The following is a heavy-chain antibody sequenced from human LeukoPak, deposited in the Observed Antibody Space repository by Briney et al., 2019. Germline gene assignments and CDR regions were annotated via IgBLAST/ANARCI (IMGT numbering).Heavy chain of an antibody. CDR2: INPNSGGT. CDR1: GYTFTGYY. D-gene: IGHD3-10*01. V-gene: IGHV1-2*02. Sequence: ASVKVSCKASGYTFTGYYMHWGRQAPGQGLEWMGWINPNSGGTNYAQKFQGRVTMTRDTSISTAYMELSRLRSDDTAVYYCARSLWFGELCWFDPWGQGTLVTVSS. CDR3: ARSLWFGELCWFDP. J-gene: IGHJ5*02.